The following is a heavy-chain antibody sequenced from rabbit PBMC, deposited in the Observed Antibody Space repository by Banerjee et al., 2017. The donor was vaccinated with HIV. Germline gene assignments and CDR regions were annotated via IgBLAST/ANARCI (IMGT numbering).Heavy chain of an antibody. CDR1: GFSFSNYW. V-gene: IGHV1S40*01. J-gene: IGHJ4*01. CDR3: ARGDGAYAGYDGL. CDR2: IGVGGGST. Sequence: QSLEESGGDLVKPGASPTLTCTASGFSFSNYWMSWVRQAPGKGLEWIACIGVGGGSTYYASWAKGRFTISKTSSTTVTLQMTSLTAADTATYFCARGDGAYAGYDGLWGQGTLVTVS. D-gene: IGHD7-1*01.